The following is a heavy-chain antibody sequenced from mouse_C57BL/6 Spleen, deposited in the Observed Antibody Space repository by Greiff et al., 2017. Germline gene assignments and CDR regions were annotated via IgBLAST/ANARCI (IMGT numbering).Heavy chain of an antibody. Sequence: EVKLMESGGGLVKPGGSLKLSCAASGFTFSDYGMPWVRQAPEKGLEWVAYISSGSSTIYYADTVKGRFTISRDNAKNTLFLQMTSLRSEDTAMYYCARNYYGNDDYAMDYWGQGTSVTVSA. D-gene: IGHD2-2*01. CDR3: ARNYYGNDDYAMDY. CDR2: ISSGSSTI. J-gene: IGHJ4*01. CDR1: GFTFSDYG. V-gene: IGHV5-17*01.